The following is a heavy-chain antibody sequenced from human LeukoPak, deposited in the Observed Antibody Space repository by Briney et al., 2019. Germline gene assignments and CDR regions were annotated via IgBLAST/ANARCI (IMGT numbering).Heavy chain of an antibody. CDR1: GGSISSYY. D-gene: IGHD4-17*01. J-gene: IGHJ6*03. Sequence: PSETLSLTCTVSGGSISSYYWSWIRQPPGKGLEWIGYIYYSGSTNYNPSLKSRVTIPVDTSKNQFSLKLSSVTAADTAVYYCARGYGDYYYYYMDVWGKGTTVTISS. V-gene: IGHV4-59*01. CDR3: ARGYGDYYYYYMDV. CDR2: IYYSGST.